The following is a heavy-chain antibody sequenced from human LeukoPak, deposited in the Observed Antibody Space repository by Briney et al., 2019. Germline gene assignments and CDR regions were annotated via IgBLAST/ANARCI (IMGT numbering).Heavy chain of an antibody. CDR1: GYTFTGYY. V-gene: IGHV1-2*02. D-gene: IGHD2/OR15-2a*01. Sequence: GASVKVSCKASGYTFTGYYINWVRQAPGQGLEWMGWINPNSGDTNYAQKLRGRVTLTRDTSITTAYMELSRLRSDDTAVYYCARGVLWSQLYFDYWGQGTLVTASS. J-gene: IGHJ4*02. CDR3: ARGVLWSQLYFDY. CDR2: INPNSGDT.